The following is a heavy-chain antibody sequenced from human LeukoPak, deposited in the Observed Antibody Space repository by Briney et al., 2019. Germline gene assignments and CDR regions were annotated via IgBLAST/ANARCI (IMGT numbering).Heavy chain of an antibody. Sequence: GGSLRLSCAASGNYWMHWVRQAPGKGLVWVPHINSDGSWTSYADSVKGRFTISRDNAQNSLYLQMSGLRAEDTAMYYCVRDADFYKGDYWGQGTLVTVSS. J-gene: IGHJ4*02. CDR2: INSDGSWT. CDR3: VRDADFYKGDY. D-gene: IGHD5-24*01. CDR1: GNYW. V-gene: IGHV3-74*01.